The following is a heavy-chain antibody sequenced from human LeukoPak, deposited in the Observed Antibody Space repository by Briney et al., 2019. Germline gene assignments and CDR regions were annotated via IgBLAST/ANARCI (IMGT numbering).Heavy chain of an antibody. Sequence: GESLKISCKGSGYSFTSYWIGWVRQMPGKGLEWMGIIYPGDSDTTYSPSFQGQVTISVGKSISTAYLQWSSLKASDTAMYYCARHGVYSSSSGIDYYYYMDVWGKGTTVTVSS. CDR1: GYSFTSYW. V-gene: IGHV5-51*01. CDR3: ARHGVYSSSSGIDYYYYMDV. J-gene: IGHJ6*03. D-gene: IGHD6-6*01. CDR2: IYPGDSDT.